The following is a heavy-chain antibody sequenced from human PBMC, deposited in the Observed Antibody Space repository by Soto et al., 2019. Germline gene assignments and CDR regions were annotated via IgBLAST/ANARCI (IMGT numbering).Heavy chain of an antibody. CDR3: ARSMEVVAAMMVLDI. CDR2: ISAYNGNT. D-gene: IGHD2-15*01. Sequence: ASVKVSCKASGYTFTSYGFSWVRQAPGQGLEWMGWISAYNGNTNYAQKLQGRVTMTTDTSTSTAYMELRSLRSDDMAVYYRARSMEVVAAMMVLDIWGEGTMVTVSS. CDR1: GYTFTSYG. V-gene: IGHV1-18*03. J-gene: IGHJ3*02.